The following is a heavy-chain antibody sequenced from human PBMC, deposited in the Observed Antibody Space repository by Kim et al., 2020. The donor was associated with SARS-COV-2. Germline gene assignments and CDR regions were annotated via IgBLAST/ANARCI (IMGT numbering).Heavy chain of an antibody. J-gene: IGHJ4*02. CDR3: ARDPSLGYCSGGSCYWPQYYFDY. D-gene: IGHD2-15*01. CDR1: GFTFSSYS. V-gene: IGHV3-48*02. Sequence: GGSLRLSCAASGFTFSSYSMNWVRQAPGKGLEWVSYISSSSSTIYYADSVKGRFTISRDNAKNSLYLQMNSLRDEDTAVYYCARDPSLGYCSGGSCYWPQYYFDYWGQGTLVTVSS. CDR2: ISSSSSTI.